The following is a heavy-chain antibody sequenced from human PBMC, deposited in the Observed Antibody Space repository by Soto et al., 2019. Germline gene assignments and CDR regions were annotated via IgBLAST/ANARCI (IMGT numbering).Heavy chain of an antibody. CDR3: ARGLERWVTTGKGMDV. J-gene: IGHJ6*02. Sequence: QVQLVQSGAEVKKPGSSVKVSCKASGGTFSSYAISWVRQAPGQGLEWMGGIIPIFGTANYAKKFQGRVTITADESTSTAYMELSSLRSEDTAVYYCARGLERWVTTGKGMDVWGQGTTVTLSS. D-gene: IGHD4-17*01. V-gene: IGHV1-69*01. CDR2: IIPIFGTA. CDR1: GGTFSSYA.